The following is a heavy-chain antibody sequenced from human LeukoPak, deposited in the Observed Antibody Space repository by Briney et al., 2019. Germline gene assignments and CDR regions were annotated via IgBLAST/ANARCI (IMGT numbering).Heavy chain of an antibody. CDR1: GYTFTSSG. CDR3: AREFPEDPWELDRHAFDI. CDR2: ISGYNGET. J-gene: IGHJ3*02. D-gene: IGHD1-26*01. Sequence: ASVKVSCKASGYTFTSSGISWVRQAPGQGLEWMGWISGYNGETNYVQKFLGRVTMTRDTSISTAYMELSRLRSDDTAVYYCAREFPEDPWELDRHAFDIWGQGTMVTVSS. V-gene: IGHV1-18*01.